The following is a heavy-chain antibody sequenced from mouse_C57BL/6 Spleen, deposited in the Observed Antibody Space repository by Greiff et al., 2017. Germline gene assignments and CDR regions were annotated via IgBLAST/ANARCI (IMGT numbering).Heavy chain of an antibody. D-gene: IGHD2-4*01. Sequence: VQLQQPGAELVKPGASVKLSCKASGYTFTSYWMHWVKQRPGQGLEWIGMIHPNSGSTNYNEKFKSKATLTVDKSSSTAYMQLSSLTSEDSAVYYWARSGYDYDNAMDYWGQGTSVTVSS. CDR1: GYTFTSYW. V-gene: IGHV1-64*01. CDR3: ARSGYDYDNAMDY. J-gene: IGHJ4*01. CDR2: IHPNSGST.